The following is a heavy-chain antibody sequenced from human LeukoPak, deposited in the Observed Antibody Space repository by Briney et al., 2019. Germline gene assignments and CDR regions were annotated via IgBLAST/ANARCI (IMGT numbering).Heavy chain of an antibody. J-gene: IGHJ4*02. V-gene: IGHV3-48*03. CDR1: GFTFSSYE. Sequence: PGGSLRLSCAASGFTFSSYEMNWVRQAPGKGLEWVSYISSSGSTIYYADSVKGRFTISRDNAKNSLYLQMNSLRAEDTAVYYCARDQGVGATGGFDYWGQGTLVPVSS. CDR2: ISSSGSTI. CDR3: ARDQGVGATGGFDY. D-gene: IGHD1-26*01.